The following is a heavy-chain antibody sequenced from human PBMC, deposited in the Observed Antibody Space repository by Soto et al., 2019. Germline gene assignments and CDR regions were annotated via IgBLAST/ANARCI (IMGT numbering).Heavy chain of an antibody. V-gene: IGHV3-33*01. CDR3: ARDPLLLRSDDIDY. D-gene: IGHD4-17*01. J-gene: IGHJ4*02. CDR2: IWYDGSNK. Sequence: GGSLRLSCAASGFTFSSYGMHWVRQAPGKGLEWVAVIWYDGSNKYYADSVKGRFTISRDNAKNSLFLQMNSLRVEDTAVYYCARDPLLLRSDDIDYWGQGTLVTVSS. CDR1: GFTFSSYG.